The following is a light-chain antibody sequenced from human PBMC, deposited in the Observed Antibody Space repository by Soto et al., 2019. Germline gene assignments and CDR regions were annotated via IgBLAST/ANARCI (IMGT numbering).Light chain of an antibody. V-gene: IGKV3-20*01. CDR3: QQYESSPIT. Sequence: EIVLTQSPGILSLSPGQGSTLSCSASQSLMMFFLAWYQHKPGQAPRLLIYGTSIRATGIPDRFSGSGSETDFTLTVNRLEPEDVAGYYCQQYESSPITFGQVTRLE. CDR1: QSLMMFF. J-gene: IGKJ5*01. CDR2: GTS.